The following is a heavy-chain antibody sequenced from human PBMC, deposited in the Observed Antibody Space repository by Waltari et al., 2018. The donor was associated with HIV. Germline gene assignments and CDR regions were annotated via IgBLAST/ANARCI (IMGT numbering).Heavy chain of an antibody. Sequence: EVQLVESGGGLVQPGGSLRLSCEASGFTFSRKGRSWVRQAPGKGLEWVANMNQDGSQKYYVDSVKGRFTISRDNAKNSLYLQMNSLRVVDTAVYYCARDEGYFDLWGRGTLVTVSS. CDR3: ARDEGYFDL. CDR2: MNQDGSQK. V-gene: IGHV3-7*01. CDR1: GFTFSRKG. J-gene: IGHJ2*01.